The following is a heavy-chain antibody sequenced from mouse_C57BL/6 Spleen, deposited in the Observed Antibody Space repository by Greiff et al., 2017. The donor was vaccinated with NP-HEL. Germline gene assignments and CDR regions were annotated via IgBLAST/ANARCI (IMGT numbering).Heavy chain of an antibody. J-gene: IGHJ1*03. CDR1: GYTFTSYW. V-gene: IGHV1-50*01. D-gene: IGHD1-1*01. Sequence: QVQLQQSGAELVKPGASVKLSCKASGYTFTSYWMQWVKQRPGQGLEWIGEIDPSDSYTNYNQKFKGKATLTVDTSSSTAYMQLSSLTSEDSAVYYCARGYYGSSCLGFDVWGTGTTVTVSS. CDR3: ARGYYGSSCLGFDV. CDR2: IDPSDSYT.